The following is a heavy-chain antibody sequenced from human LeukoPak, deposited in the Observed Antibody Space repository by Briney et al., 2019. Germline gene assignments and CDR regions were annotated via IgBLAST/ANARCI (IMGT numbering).Heavy chain of an antibody. CDR2: ISSTSNTI. CDR1: GFSFNSYS. V-gene: IGHV3-48*01. Sequence: GGSLRLSRAASGFSFNSYSMNWVRQAPGKGLEWVSYISSTSNTIYYTESVKGRFTISRDNAKNSLYLQMNSLRAEDTAVYYCASRFDYWGQGTLVTVSS. CDR3: ASRFDY. J-gene: IGHJ4*02.